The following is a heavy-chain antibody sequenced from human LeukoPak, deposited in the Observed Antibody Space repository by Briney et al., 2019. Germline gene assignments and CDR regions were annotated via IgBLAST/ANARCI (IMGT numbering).Heavy chain of an antibody. CDR2: IYYSGST. CDR1: GGSISSSSYY. V-gene: IGHV4-61*05. D-gene: IGHD6-25*01. CDR3: ARGLQQRPEWYFDY. J-gene: IGHJ4*02. Sequence: PSETLSLTCTVSGGSISSSSYYWSWIRQPPGEGLEWIGYIYYSGSTNYNPSLKSRVTISVDTSKNQFSLKLSSVTAADTAVYYCARGLQQRPEWYFDYWGQGTLVTVSS.